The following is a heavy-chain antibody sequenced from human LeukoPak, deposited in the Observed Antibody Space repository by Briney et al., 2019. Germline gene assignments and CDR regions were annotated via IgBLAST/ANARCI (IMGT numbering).Heavy chain of an antibody. Sequence: SETLSLTCTVSGYSIRSGYYWGWIRQPPGKGLEWIGSLDYSGSTYHNPSLKSRVTLSVDTSKSQFSLSLSSVTAADTAVYYCAREDGSSPSQLGYHCMDVWGKGTTVTVSS. D-gene: IGHD1-1*01. CDR1: GYSIRSGYY. CDR2: LDYSGST. J-gene: IGHJ6*03. V-gene: IGHV4-38-2*02. CDR3: AREDGSSPSQLGYHCMDV.